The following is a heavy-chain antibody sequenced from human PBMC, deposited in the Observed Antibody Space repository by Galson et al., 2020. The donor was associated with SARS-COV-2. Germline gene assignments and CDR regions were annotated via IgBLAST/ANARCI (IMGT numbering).Heavy chain of an antibody. CDR3: AREYDPDGNDDYCLDF. V-gene: IGHV1-18*04. J-gene: IGHJ4*02. CDR2: IKTYNGDT. CDR1: GYIFDDFG. Sequence: APVKVSCKASGYIFDDFGISWVRQAPGQGLEWMGWIKTYNGDTNYAQKLQGRVTMTTDAPTSTVYMELRSLNFDDTAVYFCAREYDPDGNDDYCLDFWGQGTLVTVSS. D-gene: IGHD3-22*01.